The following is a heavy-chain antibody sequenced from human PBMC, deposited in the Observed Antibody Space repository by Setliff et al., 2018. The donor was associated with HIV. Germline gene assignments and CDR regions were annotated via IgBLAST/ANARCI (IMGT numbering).Heavy chain of an antibody. D-gene: IGHD3-10*01. J-gene: IGHJ3*02. Sequence: SETLSLTCSVSGYSISSGYYWGWIRQPPGQGLEWIGSMYHSGNTYYNPSLKSQVTISVDTSKNQFSLKLSSVTAADTAVYYCASSPDAMVRARGEAFEIWGQGTMVTVSS. V-gene: IGHV4-38-2*01. CDR3: ASSPDAMVRARGEAFEI. CDR1: GYSISSGYY. CDR2: MYHSGNT.